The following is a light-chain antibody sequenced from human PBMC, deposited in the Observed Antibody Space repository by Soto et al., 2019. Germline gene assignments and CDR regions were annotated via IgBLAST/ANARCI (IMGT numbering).Light chain of an antibody. J-gene: IGKJ1*01. CDR1: QSISTL. CDR2: EAS. V-gene: IGKV1-5*03. Sequence: DIQMTQSPSTLSASVGDRVTITCRASQSISTLLAWYQQKPGKAPNLLIYEASTLESGVPSEFSGSGSGTDFTLNICSLQTDDFATYYCQHYHSYPWTFGQGTKVEIK. CDR3: QHYHSYPWT.